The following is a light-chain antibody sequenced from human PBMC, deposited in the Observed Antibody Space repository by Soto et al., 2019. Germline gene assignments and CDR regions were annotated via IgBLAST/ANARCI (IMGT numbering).Light chain of an antibody. V-gene: IGKV1-5*03. CDR2: EAS. CDR3: QQYNTYSYT. CDR1: QSIDNW. J-gene: IGKJ2*01. Sequence: DIQITQSPSTLSASVGDRVTITCRASQSIDNWLAWYQQKPGKAPKLLIHEASSLESGVPSRFSGSGYGTEFTLTISSLQPDDFATYYCQQYNTYSYTFGQGTKVDIK.